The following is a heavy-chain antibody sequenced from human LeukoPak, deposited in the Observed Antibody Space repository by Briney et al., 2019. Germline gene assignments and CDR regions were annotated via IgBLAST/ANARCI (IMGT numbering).Heavy chain of an antibody. CDR3: TTESYCSSTSCPGTFDF. CDR2: IKTKIDGGTT. CDR1: GFTFSHVW. Sequence: GGSLRPSCAASGFTFSHVWMSWVRQAPGKGLEWVGRIKTKIDGGTTDYAAPVKGRFTISRDDSKNTLYLQINSLKTEDTAVYYCTTESYCSSTSCPGTFDFWGQGTLVTVSS. D-gene: IGHD2-2*01. V-gene: IGHV3-15*01. J-gene: IGHJ4*02.